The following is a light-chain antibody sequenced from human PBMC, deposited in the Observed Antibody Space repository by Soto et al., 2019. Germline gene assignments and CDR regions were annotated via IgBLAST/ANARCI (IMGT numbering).Light chain of an antibody. CDR2: SNN. CDR3: AAWDDSLSYV. Sequence: QSVLTHPPSASGTPGQRVTISCSGSSSNIGSNTVNWYQQLPGTAPKLLIYSNNQRPSGVPDRFSGSKSGTSASLAISGLQSEEEADYYCAAWDDSLSYVFGTGTKLTVL. J-gene: IGLJ1*01. V-gene: IGLV1-44*01. CDR1: SSNIGSNT.